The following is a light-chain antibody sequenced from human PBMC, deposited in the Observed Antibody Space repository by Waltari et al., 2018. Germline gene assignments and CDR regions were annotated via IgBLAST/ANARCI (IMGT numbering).Light chain of an antibody. CDR3: QQYNNWPGT. V-gene: IGKV3-15*01. Sequence: EMLMTQFPATLSVSPGERATLSCRASQSVSSKLAWYQQRPGQAPRLLIYDASTRATGIPARFSGSGSGTDFTLIISSLQSEDFAVYYCQQYNNWPGTFGRGTKVEIK. J-gene: IGKJ1*01. CDR2: DAS. CDR1: QSVSSK.